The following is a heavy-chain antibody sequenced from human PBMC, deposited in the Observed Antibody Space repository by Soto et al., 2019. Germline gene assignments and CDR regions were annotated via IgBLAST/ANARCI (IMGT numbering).Heavy chain of an antibody. Sequence: QVHLVQSGPEVRKPGASVKVACTASGYSFASYGISWVRQAPGQGLEWMGWISAYSVKTKYAQNIQDRVTMTTATPTGTAFRGVRGLTSDDTAVFYCARTDHVVPYYGLDVWGQGTTVTVSS. CDR1: GYSFASYG. V-gene: IGHV1-18*04. J-gene: IGHJ6*02. CDR2: ISAYSVKT. CDR3: ARTDHVVPYYGLDV. D-gene: IGHD2-15*01.